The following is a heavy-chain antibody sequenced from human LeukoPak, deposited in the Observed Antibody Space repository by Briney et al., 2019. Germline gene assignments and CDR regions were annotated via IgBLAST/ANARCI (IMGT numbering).Heavy chain of an antibody. D-gene: IGHD2/OR15-2a*01. V-gene: IGHV1-8*01. CDR3: ARRYKNVVVPGYYMDV. Sequence: VASVMVSCKASGYTFTSYDINWVRQAPGQGPEWMGWMNPNSGNTGYAQKFQGRVTMTRNTSISTAYMELSSLTSEDTAVYYCARRYKNVVVPGYYMDVWGKGTTVTVSS. CDR1: GYTFTSYD. CDR2: MNPNSGNT. J-gene: IGHJ6*03.